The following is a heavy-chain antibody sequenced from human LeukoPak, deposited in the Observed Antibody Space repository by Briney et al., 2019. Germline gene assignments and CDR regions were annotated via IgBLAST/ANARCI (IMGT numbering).Heavy chain of an antibody. D-gene: IGHD1-26*01. CDR1: GGSISSYY. J-gene: IGHJ4*02. CDR3: ARSDSGTYRHYFDY. CDR2: IYYTGSA. Sequence: SETLSLTCTVSGGSISSYYWSWIRQPPGTGLEWIGYIYYTGSANYNPSLESRVTISVDTSKNQFSLKLNSVTAADTAVYFCARSDSGTYRHYFDYWGQGTLVTVSS. V-gene: IGHV4-59*08.